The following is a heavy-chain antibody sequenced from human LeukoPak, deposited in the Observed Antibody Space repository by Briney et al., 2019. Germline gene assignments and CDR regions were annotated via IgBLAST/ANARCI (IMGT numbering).Heavy chain of an antibody. CDR2: FDPEDGET. V-gene: IGHV1-24*01. J-gene: IGHJ6*03. CDR1: GYTLTELS. CDR3: VRGYFNWNYAGVGEYYYMDV. Sequence: GASVTVSCKVSGYTLTELSMHWVRQAPGKGLEWMGGFDPEDGETIYAQKFQGRVTMTEDTSTDTAYMELSSLRSEDTAVYYCVRGYFNWNYAGVGEYYYMDVWGKGTTVTVSS. D-gene: IGHD1-7*01.